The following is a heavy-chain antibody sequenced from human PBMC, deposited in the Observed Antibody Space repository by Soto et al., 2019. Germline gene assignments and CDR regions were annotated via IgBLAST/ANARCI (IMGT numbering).Heavy chain of an antibody. J-gene: IGHJ3*02. D-gene: IGHD6-13*01. CDR3: AREVAADGTFREDVFDI. V-gene: IGHV1-69*12. Sequence: QVHLVQSGAEVKKPGSSVKASCKAPGGTFSNHAINWVRQAPGQGLEWMGRIIPIFTTTNYAQKFQGRVSMTADESTTTAYMELSSLKHDDTAVYYCAREVAADGTFREDVFDIWGQGTLVTVSS. CDR1: GGTFSNHA. CDR2: IIPIFTTT.